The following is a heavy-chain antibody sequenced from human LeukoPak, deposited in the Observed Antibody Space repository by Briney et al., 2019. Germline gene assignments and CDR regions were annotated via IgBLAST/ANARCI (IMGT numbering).Heavy chain of an antibody. D-gene: IGHD1-26*01. CDR1: GFTFSSYA. CDR3: ARSDTTYPSYNWFDP. V-gene: IGHV3-23*01. J-gene: IGHJ5*02. Sequence: GGSLRLSCADSGFTFSSYAMRWVRQAPGKGLEWVSAIRGSGGSTYYADSVKGRFTISRDNSKNTLYLQMNSLRAEDTAVYYCARSDTTYPSYNWFDPWGQGTLVTVSS. CDR2: IRGSGGST.